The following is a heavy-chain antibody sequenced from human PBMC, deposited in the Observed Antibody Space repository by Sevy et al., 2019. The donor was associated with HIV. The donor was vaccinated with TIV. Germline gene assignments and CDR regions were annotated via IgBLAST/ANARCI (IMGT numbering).Heavy chain of an antibody. CDR1: GFTFTSSA. D-gene: IGHD3-9*01. J-gene: IGHJ4*02. Sequence: ASVKVSCKASGFTFTSSAVQWVRQARGQRLEWIGWIVVGSGNTNYAQKFQERVTITRDMSTSTAYMELSSLRSEDMAVYYCASGRTELRYFDWPPFDYWGQGTLVTVSS. V-gene: IGHV1-58*01. CDR2: IVVGSGNT. CDR3: ASGRTELRYFDWPPFDY.